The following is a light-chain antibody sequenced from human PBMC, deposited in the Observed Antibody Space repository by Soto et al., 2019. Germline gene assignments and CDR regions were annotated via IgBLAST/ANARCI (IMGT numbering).Light chain of an antibody. V-gene: IGKV3-15*01. CDR3: QLYNNWWT. Sequence: EIVMTQSPATLSVSPGERATLSCRASQSVSNNLAWYQKKPGQAPRLLIYGASTRATGIPARFSGSGSGTEFTLTISSLQSEDFAVYYCQLYNNWWTFGQGTRVEIK. CDR1: QSVSNN. CDR2: GAS. J-gene: IGKJ1*01.